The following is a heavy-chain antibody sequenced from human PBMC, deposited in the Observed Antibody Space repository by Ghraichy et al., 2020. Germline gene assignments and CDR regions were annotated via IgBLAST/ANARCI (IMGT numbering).Heavy chain of an antibody. V-gene: IGHV4-59*01. CDR2: IYYSGST. J-gene: IGHJ5*02. Sequence: SQTLSLTCTVSGGSISSYYWSWIRQPPGKGLEWIGYIYYSGSTNYNPSLKSRVTISVDTSKNQFSLKLSSVTAADTAVYYCARRDGWYENWFDPWGQGTLVTVS. CDR3: ARRDGWYENWFDP. CDR1: GGSISSYY. D-gene: IGHD6-19*01.